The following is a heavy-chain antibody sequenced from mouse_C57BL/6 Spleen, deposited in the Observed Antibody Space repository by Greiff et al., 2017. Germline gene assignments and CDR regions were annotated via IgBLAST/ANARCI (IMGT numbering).Heavy chain of an antibody. Sequence: DVMLVESEGGLVQPGSSLKLSCTASGFTFSDYYMAWVRQVPEKGLEWVANINNDGSSTYYLDSLKSRFIISRDTAKNILYLQMSSLKSEETATYNCEREDCAYLDAMDYWGQGTSVTVSS. V-gene: IGHV5-16*01. CDR3: EREDCAYLDAMDY. CDR1: GFTFSDYY. J-gene: IGHJ4*01. D-gene: IGHD5-5*01. CDR2: INNDGSST.